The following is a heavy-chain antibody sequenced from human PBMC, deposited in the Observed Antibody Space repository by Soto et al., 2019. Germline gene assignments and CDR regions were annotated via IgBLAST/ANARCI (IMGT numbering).Heavy chain of an antibody. V-gene: IGHV3-21*02. CDR3: AREEGYCHGGPCYRGAFDF. CDR2: IGNSNNPT. Sequence: EVQLVESGGGLVKPGGSPRLSCAASGFTFSDYSMLWVRQAPGKGLEWLAFIGNSNNPTFYADSVRGRFTISRDNPKNSVYLPLNSLREEDTAVYFCAREEGYCHGGPCYRGAFDFWGQGTIVTVSS. CDR1: GFTFSDYS. D-gene: IGHD2-15*01. J-gene: IGHJ3*01.